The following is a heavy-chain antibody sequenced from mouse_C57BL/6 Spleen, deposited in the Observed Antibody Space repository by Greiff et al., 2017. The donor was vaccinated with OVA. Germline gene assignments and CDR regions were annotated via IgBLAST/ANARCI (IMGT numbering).Heavy chain of an antibody. V-gene: IGHV1-61*01. CDR2: IYPSDSET. Sequence: VQLQQPGAELVRPGSSVKLSCKASGYTFTSYWMDWVKQRPGQGLEWIGNIYPSDSETHYNQKFKDKATLTVDKSSSNAYMQLSSLTSEDSAVYYCARTTQSVMDYWGQGTSVTVSS. CDR3: ARTTQSVMDY. D-gene: IGHD2-12*01. CDR1: GYTFTSYW. J-gene: IGHJ4*01.